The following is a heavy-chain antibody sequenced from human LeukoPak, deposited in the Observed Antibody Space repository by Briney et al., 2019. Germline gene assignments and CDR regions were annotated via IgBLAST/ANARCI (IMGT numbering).Heavy chain of an antibody. Sequence: GGSLRLSCAASGFTFSSYAMSWVRQAPGKGLEWVSAISGSGGSTYYADSVKGRFTISRDNSKNTLYLQMNSLRAEDTAVYYCGKEGVYSSSWYGNWYFDLWGRGTLVTVSS. J-gene: IGHJ2*01. CDR3: GKEGVYSSSWYGNWYFDL. D-gene: IGHD6-13*01. V-gene: IGHV3-23*01. CDR2: ISGSGGST. CDR1: GFTFSSYA.